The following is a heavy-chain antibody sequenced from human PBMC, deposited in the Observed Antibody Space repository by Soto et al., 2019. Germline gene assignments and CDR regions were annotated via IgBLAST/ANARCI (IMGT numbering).Heavy chain of an antibody. D-gene: IGHD3-9*01. J-gene: IGHJ6*02. Sequence: GGSLRLSCAASGLTFSNFEVHWVRQAPGKGLEWVSYINTAGSTKYYAESVKGRFTISRDNARNSLFLQMNSLRAEDTAVYYCARAECSSPDCLTAYYSYGLDVWGQGSTVTVSS. CDR2: INTAGSTK. CDR1: GLTFSNFE. CDR3: ARAECSSPDCLTAYYSYGLDV. V-gene: IGHV3-48*03.